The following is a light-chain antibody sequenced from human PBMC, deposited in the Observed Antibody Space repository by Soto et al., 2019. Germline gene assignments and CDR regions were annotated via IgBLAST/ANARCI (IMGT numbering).Light chain of an antibody. CDR3: QQYGNSPRT. J-gene: IGKJ1*01. CDR2: GAS. V-gene: IGKV3-20*01. Sequence: ETVLTQSPGTLSLSPGERATLSCRASQSVSSNYLAWYQQKPGQAPRLLIYGASSRATGISDRFSGSGSGTDFILTISRLEPEDFAVYYCQQYGNSPRTFGQGTKVDIK. CDR1: QSVSSNY.